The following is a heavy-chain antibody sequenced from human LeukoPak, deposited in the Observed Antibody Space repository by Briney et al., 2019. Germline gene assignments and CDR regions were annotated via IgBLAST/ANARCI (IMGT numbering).Heavy chain of an antibody. Sequence: GGSLRLSCAASGFTFSSYAMIWVRQAPGKGLEWVSAINGSGGSTYYADSVKGRFTISRDNSKNTLYLQMNSLRAEDTAVYYCAKDAAFRVTAGQYFQYWGQGTLVTVSS. D-gene: IGHD2-21*02. CDR3: AKDAAFRVTAGQYFQY. J-gene: IGHJ1*01. CDR2: INGSGGST. V-gene: IGHV3-23*01. CDR1: GFTFSSYA.